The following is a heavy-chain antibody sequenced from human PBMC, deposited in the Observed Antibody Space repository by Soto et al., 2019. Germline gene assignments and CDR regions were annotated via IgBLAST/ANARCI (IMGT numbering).Heavy chain of an antibody. CDR3: ARDSPIAAAGTFDP. CDR2: IIPIFGTA. Sequence: QVQLVQSGAEVKKPGSSVKVSCKASGGTFSSYAISWVRQAPGQGLEWMGGIIPIFGTANYAKKFQGRVTVTAEEPTSTAYLGLSSLRSEDTAVDYCARDSPIAAAGTFDPWGQGTLVTVAS. J-gene: IGHJ5*02. CDR1: GGTFSSYA. V-gene: IGHV1-69*01. D-gene: IGHD6-13*01.